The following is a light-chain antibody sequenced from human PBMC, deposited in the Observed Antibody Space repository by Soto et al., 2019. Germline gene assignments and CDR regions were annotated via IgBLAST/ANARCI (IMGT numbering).Light chain of an antibody. CDR2: VAS. V-gene: IGKV1-39*01. Sequence: DIQMTQSPSSLSASVGDRVTITCRASQSISTYLNWYQQKPGKAPKLLIYVASTLQGGVPSRFSGSGSGTEFTLTISSLQPEDFATYFCQQSFTTPPRTFGQGTKVDIK. CDR1: QSISTY. CDR3: QQSFTTPPRT. J-gene: IGKJ1*01.